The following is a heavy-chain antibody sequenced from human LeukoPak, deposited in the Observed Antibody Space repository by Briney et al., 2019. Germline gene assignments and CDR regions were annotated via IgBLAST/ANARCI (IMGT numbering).Heavy chain of an antibody. CDR3: ARGWSDAFDI. D-gene: IGHD2-15*01. CDR1: GGSISSGDYY. Sequence: SETLSLTCTVSGGSISSGDYYWSWIRQPPGKGLEWIGYIYYSGSTYYNPSLKSRVTISVDTSKNQFSLKLSSVTAADTAAYYCARGWSDAFDIWGQGTMVTVSS. V-gene: IGHV4-30-4*01. CDR2: IYYSGST. J-gene: IGHJ3*02.